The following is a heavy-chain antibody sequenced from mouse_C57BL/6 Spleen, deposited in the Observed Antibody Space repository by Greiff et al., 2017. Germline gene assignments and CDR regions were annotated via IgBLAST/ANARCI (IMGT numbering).Heavy chain of an antibody. J-gene: IGHJ4*01. V-gene: IGHV1-69*01. Sequence: QVHVKQPGAELVMPGASVKLSCKASGYTFTSYWMHWVKQRPGQGLEWIGEIDPSDSYTNYNQKFKGKSTLTVDKSSSTAYMQLSSLTSEDSAVYYCARGKLGPYAMDYWGQGTSVTVSS. CDR2: IDPSDSYT. CDR3: ARGKLGPYAMDY. CDR1: GYTFTSYW. D-gene: IGHD4-1*01.